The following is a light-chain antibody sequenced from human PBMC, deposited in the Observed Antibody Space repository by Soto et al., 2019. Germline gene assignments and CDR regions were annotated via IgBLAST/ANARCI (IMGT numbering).Light chain of an antibody. V-gene: IGKV3-20*01. CDR1: QSVSSNY. CDR2: GAS. J-gene: IGKJ2*01. CDR3: QQYGGPVT. Sequence: EIVLTQSPGTLSLSPGERATLSCRASQSVSSNYLAWYQHTPGQAPRLLIYGASSRATGIPDRISGSGSGTDFTITISRVEPEDFAMYYCQQYGGPVTFGQGTKLDIK.